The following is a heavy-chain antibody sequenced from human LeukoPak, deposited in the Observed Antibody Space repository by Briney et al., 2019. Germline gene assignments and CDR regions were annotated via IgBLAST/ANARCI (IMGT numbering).Heavy chain of an antibody. CDR3: AREVGSSWPLHFDY. CDR1: GGTFSSYA. J-gene: IGHJ4*02. D-gene: IGHD6-13*01. CDR2: IIPIFGTA. Sequence: ASVKVSCKASGGTFSSYAISWVRQAPGQGLEWMGGIIPIFGTANYAKKFQGRVTITADESTSTAYMELSSLRSEDTAVYYCAREVGSSWPLHFDYWGQGTLVTVSS. V-gene: IGHV1-69*13.